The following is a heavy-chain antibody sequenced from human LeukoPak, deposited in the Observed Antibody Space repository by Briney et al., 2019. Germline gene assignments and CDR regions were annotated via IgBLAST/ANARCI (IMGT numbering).Heavy chain of an antibody. V-gene: IGHV1-2*02. D-gene: IGHD2-2*01. J-gene: IGHJ5*02. CDR1: GYTFIAYN. CDR2: ISPNSGDT. CDR3: ARGVGSSWFDP. Sequence: ASLKVSGKASGYTFIAYNIHWVRQAPGQGLEWMAWISPNSGDTNTAQKFQGRVTMTRDRSIDTAYLELSSLTSDDTAVYYCARGVGSSWFDPWGQGTLVTVSS.